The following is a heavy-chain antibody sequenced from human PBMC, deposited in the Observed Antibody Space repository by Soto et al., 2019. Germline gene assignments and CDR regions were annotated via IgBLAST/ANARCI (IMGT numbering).Heavy chain of an antibody. CDR1: GFTFSSYA. Sequence: EVQLLESGGGLVQPGGSLRLSCAASGFTFSSYAMSWVRQAPGKGLEWVSAISGSGGSTYYADSVKGRFTISRDNSKNTLYLQMNSLRAEDTAVYYCAKDRGQRCLQWGAFDIWGQGTMVTVSS. CDR2: ISGSGGST. CDR3: AKDRGQRCLQWGAFDI. D-gene: IGHD1-1*01. J-gene: IGHJ3*02. V-gene: IGHV3-23*01.